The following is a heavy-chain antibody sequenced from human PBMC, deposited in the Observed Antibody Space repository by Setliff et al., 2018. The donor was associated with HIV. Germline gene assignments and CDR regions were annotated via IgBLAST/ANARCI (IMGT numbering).Heavy chain of an antibody. CDR3: ARDSFTVDYFMDV. Sequence: GASVKVSCKASGGTFTSSAISWVRQARGQGLEWMGAIIPHFDAPQYAQKFQGRVTITADQSTSTAYMELSGLRSEDTAVYFCARDSFTVDYFMDVWGKGTPVTVSS. J-gene: IGHJ6*03. D-gene: IGHD3-10*01. CDR1: GGTFTSSA. V-gene: IGHV1-69*13. CDR2: IIPHFDAP.